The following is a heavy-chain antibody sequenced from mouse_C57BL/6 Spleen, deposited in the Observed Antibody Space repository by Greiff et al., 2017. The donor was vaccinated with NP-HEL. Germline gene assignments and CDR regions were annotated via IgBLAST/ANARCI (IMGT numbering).Heavy chain of an antibody. CDR3: ARAGVTTVVEYYAMDY. V-gene: IGHV1-81*01. J-gene: IGHJ4*01. D-gene: IGHD1-1*01. CDR1: GYTFTSYG. CDR2: IYPRSGNT. Sequence: QVQLQQSGAELARPGASVKLSCKASGYTFTSYGISWVKQRTGQGLEWIGEIYPRSGNTYYNEKFKGKATLTADKSSSTAYMELRSLTSEDSAVYFCARAGVTTVVEYYAMDYWGQGTSVTVSS.